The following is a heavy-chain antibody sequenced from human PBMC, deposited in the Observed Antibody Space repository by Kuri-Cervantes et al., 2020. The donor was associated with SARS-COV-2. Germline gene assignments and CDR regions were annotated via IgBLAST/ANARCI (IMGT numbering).Heavy chain of an antibody. J-gene: IGHJ6*02. D-gene: IGHD4-23*01. CDR2: INHSGST. V-gene: IGHV4-34*01. Sequence: GSLRLSCAVYGGSFSGYYWSWIRQPPGKGLEWIGEINHSGSTNYNPSLNSRVTTSVDTSKNHFSLKLSSVTAADTAVYYCVRDGNSPDYYYYGMDVWGQGTTVTVSS. CDR1: GGSFSGYY. CDR3: VRDGNSPDYYYYGMDV.